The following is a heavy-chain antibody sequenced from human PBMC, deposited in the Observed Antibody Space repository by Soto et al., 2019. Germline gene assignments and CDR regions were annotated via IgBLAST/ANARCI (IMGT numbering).Heavy chain of an antibody. CDR2: INYSGDT. CDR1: GGSISHGAYY. CDR3: ARVESASGLDY. Sequence: QVQLQESGPGLVKPSQTLSLSCSVSGGSISHGAYYWSWIRQHPGKGLEWIGYINYSGDTQYNPSLKSRITLSLDMAKNQFFLRLTSVTAADTAVYYSARVESASGLDYWGQGTLVTVSS. V-gene: IGHV4-31*03. J-gene: IGHJ4*02. D-gene: IGHD6-25*01.